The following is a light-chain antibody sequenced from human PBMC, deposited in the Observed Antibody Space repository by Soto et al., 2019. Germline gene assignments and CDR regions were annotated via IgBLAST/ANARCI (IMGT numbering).Light chain of an antibody. Sequence: EIVMTQSPATLSVSPGDRATLSCRASQSVGSNLAWYQQKAGQDPRLLIYDVSTRATGVPVRFGGSGSGTEFTLTISSLQSEDFAVYYCQQYNNWPPWITFGQGTRLEIK. V-gene: IGKV3-15*01. J-gene: IGKJ5*01. CDR3: QQYNNWPPWIT. CDR1: QSVGSN. CDR2: DVS.